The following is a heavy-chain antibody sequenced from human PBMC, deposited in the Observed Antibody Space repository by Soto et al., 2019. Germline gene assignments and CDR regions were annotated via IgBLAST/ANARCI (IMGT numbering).Heavy chain of an antibody. V-gene: IGHV3-23*01. CDR3: AKRSTSGINYVSSAMAA. CDR1: GFSFSNYA. D-gene: IGHD1-26*01. Sequence: EVQLLESGGTLVQVGGSLRLSCVASGFSFSNYAVTWVRQAPGKGLEWVSAISGSGAGTYYADSVKGRFTISRDNSKNKVHQQMNSLRVEDTAVYHCAKRSTSGINYVSSAMAARGQGTTVILS. CDR2: ISGSGAGT. J-gene: IGHJ6*02.